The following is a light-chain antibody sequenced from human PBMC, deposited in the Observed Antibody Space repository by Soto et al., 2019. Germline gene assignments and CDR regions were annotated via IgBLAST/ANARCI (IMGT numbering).Light chain of an antibody. CDR1: SSDVGNYKY. J-gene: IGLJ1*01. CDR2: EVS. Sequence: QSAMTQPASVSGSPGQSITISCTGNSSDVGNYKYVSWYQQHPGKAPKLMIYEVSNRPSAVSNRFSSSKSGNTASLTISGLQAEDETDYYCFSYTSTATYVFGTGTKVTVL. V-gene: IGLV2-14*01. CDR3: FSYTSTATYV.